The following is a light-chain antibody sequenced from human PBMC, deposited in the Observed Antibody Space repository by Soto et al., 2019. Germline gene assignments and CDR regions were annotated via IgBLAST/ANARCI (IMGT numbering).Light chain of an antibody. V-gene: IGKV3-20*01. CDR3: QQYGSSPGLT. Sequence: EIVLTQSPGTMSLSPGERATLSCRASQSVSSSYLAWYQQKPVQAPRLLIYGASSRATGIPDRFSGSGSVTDFTLTISRLETEDFAVYYCQQYGSSPGLTFGGGTKEEIK. CDR1: QSVSSSY. CDR2: GAS. J-gene: IGKJ4*01.